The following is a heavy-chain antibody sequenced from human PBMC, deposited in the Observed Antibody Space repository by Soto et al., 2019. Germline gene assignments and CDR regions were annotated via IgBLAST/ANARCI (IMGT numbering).Heavy chain of an antibody. CDR2: IYYTGST. CDR3: ARERPGGNGAYDI. J-gene: IGHJ3*02. V-gene: IGHV4-31*03. Sequence: SEILSLTCTVSGGSISRGGYYWSWIRQHPGKGLEWIGFIYYTGSTYYNPSLKSRVTISVDTSKNQFSLNLSSVTAADAAVYYCARERPGGNGAYDIWGQGTMVT. CDR1: GGSISRGGYY. D-gene: IGHD2-15*01.